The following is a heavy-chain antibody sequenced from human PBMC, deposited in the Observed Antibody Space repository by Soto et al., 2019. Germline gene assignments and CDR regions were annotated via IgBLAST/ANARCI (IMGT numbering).Heavy chain of an antibody. CDR2: IIPIVGTA. Sequence: QVQLVQSGAEVKKPGASVKVSCKASGGTFSSYAISWVRQAPGQGLEWMGGIIPIVGTANYTQKFKGRVTIPANKYTTTAYSELSSLRSEDMAVSDCAGAGLGSCSSTSYWGWCDPCGQGTMVTVSS. J-gene: IGHJ5*02. CDR1: GGTFSSYA. CDR3: AGAGLGSCSSTSYWGWCDP. V-gene: IGHV1-69*06. D-gene: IGHD2-2*01.